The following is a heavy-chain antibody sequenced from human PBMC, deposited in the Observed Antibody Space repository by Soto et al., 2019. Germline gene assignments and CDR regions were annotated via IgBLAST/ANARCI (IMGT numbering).Heavy chain of an antibody. J-gene: IGHJ6*03. CDR1: CGSISSGGYY. V-gene: IGHV4-31*03. Sequence: SDTLSLTFIVSCGSISSGGYYWICIRHHPWKGLEWIGYIYYSGSTYYNPSLKSRVTISVDTSKNQFSLKLSSVTAADTAVYYCAREGRGSTSPYYYYYMEVWGKGTTVTVSS. CDR3: AREGRGSTSPYYYYYMEV. D-gene: IGHD2-2*01. CDR2: IYYSGST.